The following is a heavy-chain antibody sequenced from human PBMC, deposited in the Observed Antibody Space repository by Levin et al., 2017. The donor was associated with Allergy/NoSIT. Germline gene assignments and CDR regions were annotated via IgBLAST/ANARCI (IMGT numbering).Heavy chain of an antibody. V-gene: IGHV3-7*01. J-gene: IGHJ4*02. CDR3: ARDHDGEDEYFDF. D-gene: IGHD3-10*01. CDR1: GFTFRTFW. CDR2: IKQDGSDK. Sequence: LGESLKISCEASGFTFRTFWMAWVRQAPGKGPEWVANIKQDGSDKYYVDSVEGRFTVSRDNAKNSLYLQMNSLRVEDTAVYYCARDHDGEDEYFDFWGQGTLVTVSS.